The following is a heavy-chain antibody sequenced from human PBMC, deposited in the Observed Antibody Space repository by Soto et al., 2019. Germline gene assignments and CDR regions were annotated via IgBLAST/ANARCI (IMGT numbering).Heavy chain of an antibody. CDR3: TRGPAQRPAIVVVPAAPTANSAMAV. CDR1: GFSFGGDA. V-gene: IGHV3-49*03. J-gene: IGHJ6*02. CDR2: IRSKAYGGTT. Sequence: YPRLCSTSSGFSFGGDARSWFRQAPGEGLEWVGVIRSKAYGGTTEYAASVKGRFTISRDDSKSIAYLQMNSLKTEDTAVYYCTRGPAQRPAIVVVPAAPTANSAMAVWGPGTTATAS. D-gene: IGHD2-2*01.